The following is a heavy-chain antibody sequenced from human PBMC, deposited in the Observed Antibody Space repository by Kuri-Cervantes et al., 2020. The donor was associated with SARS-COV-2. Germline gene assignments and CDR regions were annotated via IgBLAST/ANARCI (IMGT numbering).Heavy chain of an antibody. D-gene: IGHD6-13*01. CDR1: GYTFTSYA. CDR3: TRDIGDEAIATAGFMSGF. Sequence: ASVKVSCKASGYTFTSYAMNWVRQAPGQGLEWMGWINTNTGNPTYAQGFTGRFLFSLDTSVNTAYLQISSLKVEDTAIYYCTRDIGDEAIATAGFMSGFWGQGTLVTVSS. J-gene: IGHJ4*02. CDR2: INTNTGNP. V-gene: IGHV7-4-1*02.